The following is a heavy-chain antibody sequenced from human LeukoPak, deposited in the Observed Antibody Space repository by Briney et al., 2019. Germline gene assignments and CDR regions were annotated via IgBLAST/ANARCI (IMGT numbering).Heavy chain of an antibody. Sequence: GGSPRLSCAASGFTFSSYSMNWVRQAPGKGLEWVSSISSSNSYIYYADSVKGRFTISRDNAKNSLYLQMNSLRAEDTAVYYCARDLGYCSSTTCLPSYYFDYWGQGTLVTVSS. D-gene: IGHD2-2*01. CDR1: GFTFSSYS. J-gene: IGHJ4*02. CDR3: ARDLGYCSSTTCLPSYYFDY. V-gene: IGHV3-21*01. CDR2: ISSSNSYI.